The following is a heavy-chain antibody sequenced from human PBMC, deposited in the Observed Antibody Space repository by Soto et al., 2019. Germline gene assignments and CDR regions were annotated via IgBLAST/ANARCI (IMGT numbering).Heavy chain of an antibody. CDR1: GGTFSTFG. CDR3: ARPDEGGYSSNHHYYYALDV. J-gene: IGHJ6*02. D-gene: IGHD3-22*01. V-gene: IGHV1-69*01. CDR2: IIPFFGTA. Sequence: QVQLVQSGAEVKKTGSSVRVSCTASGGTFSTFGFSWVRQAPGQGLEWVGGIIPFFGTANYAQKFQDRVTITADEFSNTAYMELSSLGSDDTAVYYCARPDEGGYSSNHHYYYALDVWGQGTTVTV.